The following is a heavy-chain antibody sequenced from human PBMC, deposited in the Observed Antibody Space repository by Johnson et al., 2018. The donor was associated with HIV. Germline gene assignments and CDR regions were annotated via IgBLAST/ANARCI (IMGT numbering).Heavy chain of an antibody. D-gene: IGHD3-22*01. CDR3: TTHLVVIRRNSYDAFDI. J-gene: IGHJ3*02. V-gene: IGHV3-30*03. CDR2: ISYDGSNK. Sequence: QVQLVESGGGLIQPGGSLRLSCAASGFTFSGYGMHWVRQAPGKGLEWVAVISYDGSNKYYADSVKGRFTISRDNSKNTLYLQMNSLKTEDTAVYYCTTHLVVIRRNSYDAFDIWGQGTMVTVSS. CDR1: GFTFSGYG.